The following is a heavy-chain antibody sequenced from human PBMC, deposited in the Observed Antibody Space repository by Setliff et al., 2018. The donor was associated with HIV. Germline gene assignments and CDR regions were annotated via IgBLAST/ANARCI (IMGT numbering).Heavy chain of an antibody. D-gene: IGHD3-10*01. CDR2: INHSGST. J-gene: IGHJ5*02. Sequence: PSETLSLTCAVYGGSFSGYYWSWIRQPPGKGLEWIGEINHSGSTNYNPSLKSRVTISVDTSKNQFSLKLSSVTAADTAVYYCARRVDNSGTFPDKNWLDPWGQGSPVTVSS. V-gene: IGHV4-34*01. CDR1: GGSFSGYY. CDR3: ARRVDNSGTFPDKNWLDP.